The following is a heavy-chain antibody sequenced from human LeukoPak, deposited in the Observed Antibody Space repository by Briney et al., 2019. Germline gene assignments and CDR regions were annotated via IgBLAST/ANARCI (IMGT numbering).Heavy chain of an antibody. J-gene: IGHJ4*02. CDR1: GFTVTTSY. D-gene: IGHD6-13*01. CDR2: IYSGGAT. CDR3: SKHAAAATHFLH. V-gene: IGHV3-66*02. Sequence: GGSLRLSCAASGFTVTTSYMSWFRQAPGKGLEWVSIIYSGGATYYAASVKGRFAISRDNSKNTLYLQMNGLRPEDIVLSYCSKHAAAATHFLHWRQGSVGTVSS.